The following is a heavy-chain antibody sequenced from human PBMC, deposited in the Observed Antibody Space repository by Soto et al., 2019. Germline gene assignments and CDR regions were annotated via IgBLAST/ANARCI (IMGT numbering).Heavy chain of an antibody. J-gene: IGHJ3*02. V-gene: IGHV3-23*01. D-gene: IGHD2-2*01. Sequence: EEQLLESGGGLVRPGGSLRLSCAASAFTFRSYAMSWVRQAPGKGQEGGSAITASADTTYYADSVNGRFTISRDNSKNALYLRKNSLRAEDTAVYYCSKVRPLRDCTSTSCLAAFDIWCKGKMVSVP. CDR2: ITASADTT. CDR1: AFTFRSYA. CDR3: SKVRPLRDCTSTSCLAAFDI.